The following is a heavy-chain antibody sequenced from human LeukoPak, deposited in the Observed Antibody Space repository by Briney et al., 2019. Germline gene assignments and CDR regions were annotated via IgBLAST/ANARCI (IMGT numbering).Heavy chain of an antibody. V-gene: IGHV3-21*01. CDR1: GFTFSSYA. J-gene: IGHJ6*03. CDR2: ISSSSSYI. Sequence: GGSLRLSCAASGFTFSSYAMSWVRQAPGKGLEWVSSISSSSSYIYYADSVKGRFTISRDNAKNSLYLQMNSLRAEDTAVYYCAREGRYYYYYMDVWGKGTTVTVSS. CDR3: AREGRYYYYYMDV.